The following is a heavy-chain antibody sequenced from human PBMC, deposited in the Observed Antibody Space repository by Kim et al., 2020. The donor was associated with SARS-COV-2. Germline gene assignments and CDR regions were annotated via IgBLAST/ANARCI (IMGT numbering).Heavy chain of an antibody. Sequence: GRFTISRDDSKNTLYLQMNSLKTEDTAVYYCTTIPRTYDFWSGYLKNIDYWGQGTLVTVSS. D-gene: IGHD3-3*01. J-gene: IGHJ4*02. CDR3: TTIPRTYDFWSGYLKNIDY. V-gene: IGHV3-15*01.